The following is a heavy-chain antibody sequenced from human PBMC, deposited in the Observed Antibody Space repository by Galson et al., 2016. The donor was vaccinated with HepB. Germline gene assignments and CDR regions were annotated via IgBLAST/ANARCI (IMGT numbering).Heavy chain of an antibody. CDR1: GGTFSNLG. J-gene: IGHJ4*02. CDR2: IIPIFHTP. CDR3: ARDPPTP. D-gene: IGHD4-11*01. Sequence: SVKVSCKASGGTFSNLGISWVRQAPGHGLEWMGGIIPIFHTPNYAQKFQGRVTITADEPTRTFFMELSSLRSQDTAIYYCARDPPTPWGQGTLVTVSP. V-gene: IGHV1-69*13.